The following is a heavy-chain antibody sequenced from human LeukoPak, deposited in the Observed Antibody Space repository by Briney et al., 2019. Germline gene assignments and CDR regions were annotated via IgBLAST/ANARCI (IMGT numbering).Heavy chain of an antibody. Sequence: SETLSLTCAVYGGSFSGYYWSWIRQPPGKGLEWIGEINHSGSTNYNPSLRSRVTISVDTSKNQFSLKLSSVTAADTAVYYCARGIRKGIAAAGYWGQGTLVTVSS. CDR3: ARGIRKGIAAAGY. J-gene: IGHJ4*02. CDR1: GGSFSGYY. V-gene: IGHV4-34*01. D-gene: IGHD6-13*01. CDR2: INHSGST.